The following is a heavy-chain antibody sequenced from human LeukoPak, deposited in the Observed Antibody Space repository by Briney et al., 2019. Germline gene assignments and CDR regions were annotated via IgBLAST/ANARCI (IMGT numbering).Heavy chain of an antibody. D-gene: IGHD1-26*01. J-gene: IGHJ4*02. V-gene: IGHV4-59*08. CDR1: DGSISSYY. CDR2: IYYSGST. Sequence: PSETLSLTCTVSDGSISSYYWSWIRQPPGKGLEWIGYIYYSGSTNYNPSLKSRVTISVDTSKNQFSLKLSSVTAADTAVYYCARLGRYGEGFDYWGQGTLVTVSS. CDR3: ARLGRYGEGFDY.